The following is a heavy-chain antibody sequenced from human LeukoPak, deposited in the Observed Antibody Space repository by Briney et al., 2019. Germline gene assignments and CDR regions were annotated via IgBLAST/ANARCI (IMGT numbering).Heavy chain of an antibody. Sequence: SETLSLTCTVCGDSISNYYWSWIRQSPGKGLEWIGYIYYSGSTNYNPSLKSRVTISVDTSKNQFSLKLSSVTAANTAVYYCARETCSGGSCFQFDFWGQGTLVTVSS. CDR1: GDSISNYY. J-gene: IGHJ4*02. D-gene: IGHD2-15*01. CDR3: ARETCSGGSCFQFDF. CDR2: IYYSGST. V-gene: IGHV4-59*01.